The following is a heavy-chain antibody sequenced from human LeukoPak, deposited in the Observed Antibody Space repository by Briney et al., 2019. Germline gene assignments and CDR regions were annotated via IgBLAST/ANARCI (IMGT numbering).Heavy chain of an antibody. J-gene: IGHJ5*02. D-gene: IGHD3-10*01. CDR2: IIAIFGTA. CDR1: GGTFSSYA. V-gene: IGHV1-69*06. CDR3: ASSGLGGSGNYHRTWYNWFDP. Sequence: ASVKVSCKASGGTFSSYAISWVRQAPGQGLEWMGGIIAIFGTANYGQKSQGRVTITADKSTSTAYMELSSLRSEDTAVYYCASSGLGGSGNYHRTWYNWFDPWGQGTLITVSS.